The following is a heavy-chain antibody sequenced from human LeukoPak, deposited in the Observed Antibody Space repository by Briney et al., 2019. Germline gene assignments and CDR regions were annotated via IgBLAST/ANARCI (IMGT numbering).Heavy chain of an antibody. CDR2: ISAYNGNT. D-gene: IGHD2-2*01. J-gene: IGHJ4*02. Sequence: GASVKVSCKASGYTFTSYGISWVRQAPGQGLEWMGWISAYNGNTNYAQKLQGRVTMTTDTSTSTAYMELRSLRSDDTAVYYCARGERYCSSTSCYNGYDLFGYWGQGTLVTVSS. V-gene: IGHV1-18*01. CDR1: GYTFTSYG. CDR3: ARGERYCSSTSCYNGYDLFGY.